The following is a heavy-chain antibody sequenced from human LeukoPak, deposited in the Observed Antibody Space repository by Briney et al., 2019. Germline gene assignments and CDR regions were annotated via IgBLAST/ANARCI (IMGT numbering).Heavy chain of an antibody. D-gene: IGHD2-15*01. V-gene: IGHV1-8*03. CDR1: GYTFTSYG. CDR3: AKAKAATFDAFDI. J-gene: IGHJ3*02. Sequence: ASVKVSCKASGYTFTSYGISWVRQATGQGLEWMGWMNPNSGNTGYAQKFQGRVTITRNTSISTAYMELSSLRSEDTAVYYCAKAKAATFDAFDIWGQGTMVTVSS. CDR2: MNPNSGNT.